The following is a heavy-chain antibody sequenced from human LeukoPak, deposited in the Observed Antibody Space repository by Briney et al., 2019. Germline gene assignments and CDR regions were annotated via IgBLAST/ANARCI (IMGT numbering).Heavy chain of an antibody. J-gene: IGHJ3*02. CDR3: VFRAVAGTGGVDAFDI. CDR2: INPILGIA. CDR1: GYTFTGYY. Sequence: ASVKVSCKASGYTFTGYYMHWVRQAPGQGLEWMGWINPILGIANYAQKFQGRVTITADKSTSTAYMELSSLRSEDTAVYYCVFRAVAGTGGVDAFDIWGQGTMVTVSS. D-gene: IGHD6-19*01. V-gene: IGHV1-69*10.